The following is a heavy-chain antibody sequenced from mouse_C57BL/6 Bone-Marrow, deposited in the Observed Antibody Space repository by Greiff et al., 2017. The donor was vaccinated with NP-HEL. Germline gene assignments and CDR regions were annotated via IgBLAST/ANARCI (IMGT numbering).Heavy chain of an antibody. CDR1: GFTFSDYG. J-gene: IGHJ4*01. D-gene: IGHD2-1*01. CDR2: ISSGSSTI. V-gene: IGHV5-17*01. Sequence: EVMLVESGGGLVKPGGSLKLSCAASGFTFSDYGMHWVRQAPEKGLEWVAYISSGSSTIYYADTVKGRFTISRDNAKNTLFLQMTSLRSEDTAMYYCAKVFYYHAMDYWGQGTSVTVSS. CDR3: AKVFYYHAMDY.